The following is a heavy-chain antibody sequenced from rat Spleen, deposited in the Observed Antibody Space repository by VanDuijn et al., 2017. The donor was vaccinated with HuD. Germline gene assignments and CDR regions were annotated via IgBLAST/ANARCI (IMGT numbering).Heavy chain of an antibody. D-gene: IGHD1-11*01. CDR1: GFTFSDYN. V-gene: IGHV5-25*01. CDR3: ATIYGGYNHYFDY. CDR2: ISTGGGNT. J-gene: IGHJ2*01. Sequence: EVQLVESGGGLVQPGRSLKLSCAASGFTFSDYNMAWVRQAPKKGLEWVASISTGGGNTYYRDSVKGRFTISRDNAKNTLYLQMDSLRSEDTATYYCATIYGGYNHYFDYWGQGVMVTVSS.